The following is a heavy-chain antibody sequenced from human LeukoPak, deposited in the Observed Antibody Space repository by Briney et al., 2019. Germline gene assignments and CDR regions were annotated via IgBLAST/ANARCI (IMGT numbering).Heavy chain of an antibody. Sequence: SETLSLTCTVSGGSISSYYWSWIRQPPGKGLVWIGYIYYSGSTNYNPSLKSRVTISVDTSKNQFSLKLSSVTAADTAVYYCARHLVRFLLDVWGQGTTVTVSS. CDR1: GGSISSYY. D-gene: IGHD3-3*01. CDR2: IYYSGST. J-gene: IGHJ6*02. V-gene: IGHV4-59*08. CDR3: ARHLVRFLLDV.